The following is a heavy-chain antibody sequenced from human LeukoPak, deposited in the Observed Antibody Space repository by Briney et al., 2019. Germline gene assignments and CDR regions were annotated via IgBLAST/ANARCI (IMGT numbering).Heavy chain of an antibody. Sequence: GGSLRLSCAASGFTFSSYAMTWVRQAPGKGLEWVSTLSGSGSNTYYADSVKGRFSISRDNSQSTLYLQMNSLRAEDTAVYYCAKFRAAAGPRDFDYWGQGTLVTVSS. CDR3: AKFRAAAGPRDFDY. J-gene: IGHJ4*02. V-gene: IGHV3-23*01. D-gene: IGHD6-13*01. CDR1: GFTFSSYA. CDR2: LSGSGSNT.